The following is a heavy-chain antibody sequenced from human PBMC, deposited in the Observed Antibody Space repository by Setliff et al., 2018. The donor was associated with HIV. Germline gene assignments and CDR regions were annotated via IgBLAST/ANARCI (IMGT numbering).Heavy chain of an antibody. V-gene: IGHV4-39*07. Sequence: PSETLSLTCNVSGDSIGTGTHYWAWIRQPPGKGLEWIGDVSHTGSTNYNPSLKSRITISADTPKNQFSLKLSSVTAADTAVYYCAREGTYSGTYWVRRVASFDIWGQGTMVTVSS. CDR3: AREGTYSGTYWVRRVASFDI. D-gene: IGHD1-26*01. CDR1: GDSIGTGTHY. CDR2: VSHTGST. J-gene: IGHJ3*02.